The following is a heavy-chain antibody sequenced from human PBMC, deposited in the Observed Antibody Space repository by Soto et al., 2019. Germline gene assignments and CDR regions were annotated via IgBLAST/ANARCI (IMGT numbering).Heavy chain of an antibody. CDR3: ARAKVGGERWFDP. Sequence: QVQLVQSGAEVKKPGSSVKVSCKASGGTFSSYTISWVRQAPGQGLEWMGRIIPILGIANYAQKFQGRVTXTXDXXTSTAYMELRSLRSEDTAVYYCARAKVGGERWFDPWGQGTLVTVSS. CDR1: GGTFSSYT. V-gene: IGHV1-69*02. D-gene: IGHD1-1*01. J-gene: IGHJ5*02. CDR2: IIPILGIA.